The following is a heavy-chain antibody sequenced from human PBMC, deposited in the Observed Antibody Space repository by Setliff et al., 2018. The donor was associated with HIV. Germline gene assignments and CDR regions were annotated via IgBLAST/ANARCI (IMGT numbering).Heavy chain of an antibody. CDR2: VGAVGGPT. CDR1: GFTFSTYA. D-gene: IGHD2-15*01. Sequence: QPGGSLRLSCAASGFTFSTYAMGWVRQAPGKGLEWVSTVGAVGGPTHYAESVKGRFTISKDNSKNALYLQMSSLRDEDTAVYYCARSGGDCSGISCYSLWFDPWGHGTLVTV. CDR3: ARSGGDCSGISCYSLWFDP. J-gene: IGHJ5*02. V-gene: IGHV3-23*01.